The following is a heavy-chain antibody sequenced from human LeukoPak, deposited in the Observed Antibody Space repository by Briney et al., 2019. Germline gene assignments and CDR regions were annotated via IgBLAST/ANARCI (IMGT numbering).Heavy chain of an antibody. Sequence: PGGSLRLSCVVFGFTFNDYNMTWVRQAPGKGLEWVSSISGSGEYISYADSVRGRFTISRDTAKSSLFLQMNSLRAEDTAVYYCARDRISTSDYSIYFYYMDVWGKGTTVTVSS. CDR1: GFTFNDYN. D-gene: IGHD4-11*01. J-gene: IGHJ6*03. CDR3: ARDRISTSDYSIYFYYMDV. CDR2: ISGSGEYI. V-gene: IGHV3-21*01.